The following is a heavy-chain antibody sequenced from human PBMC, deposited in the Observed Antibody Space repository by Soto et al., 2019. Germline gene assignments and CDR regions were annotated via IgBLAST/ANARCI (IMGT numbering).Heavy chain of an antibody. CDR1: GFTFSSYS. CDR3: ARDTDRGRISIVSAAILAFEI. V-gene: IGHV3-21*01. D-gene: IGHD2-2*02. CDR2: ISSSSSYI. J-gene: IGHJ3*02. Sequence: GGSLRLSCAASGFTFSSYSMNWVRQAPGKGLEWVSSISSSSSYIYYADSVKGRCTISRDSAKNSLYLQMNSLRAEDTAVYFCARDTDRGRISIVSAAILAFEIWGQGTIVTV.